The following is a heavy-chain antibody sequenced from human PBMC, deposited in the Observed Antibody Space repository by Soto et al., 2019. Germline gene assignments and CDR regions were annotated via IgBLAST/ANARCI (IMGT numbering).Heavy chain of an antibody. Sequence: QLQLQESGSGLVKPSQTLSLTCAVSGGSISSGGYSWSWIRQPPGKGLEWIGYIYHSGSTYYNPSLQSRVTIPVXRXTNQFSLKLSSVTAADTAVYYCARAHYGDYGYGMDVWGQGTTVTVSS. CDR2: IYHSGST. D-gene: IGHD4-17*01. CDR1: GGSISSGGYS. V-gene: IGHV4-30-2*01. CDR3: ARAHYGDYGYGMDV. J-gene: IGHJ6*02.